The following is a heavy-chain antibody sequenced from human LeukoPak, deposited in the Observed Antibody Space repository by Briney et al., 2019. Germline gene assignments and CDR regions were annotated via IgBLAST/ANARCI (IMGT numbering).Heavy chain of an antibody. CDR1: GYTFTSYG. Sequence: ASVKVSYKASGYTFTSYGISWVRQAPGQGLEWMGWISAYNGNTNYAQKLQGRVTMTTDTSTSTAYMELRSLRSDDTAVYYCTREAYYYDSSGLTPNFDYWGQGTLVTVSS. V-gene: IGHV1-18*01. CDR2: ISAYNGNT. CDR3: TREAYYYDSSGLTPNFDY. J-gene: IGHJ4*02. D-gene: IGHD3-22*01.